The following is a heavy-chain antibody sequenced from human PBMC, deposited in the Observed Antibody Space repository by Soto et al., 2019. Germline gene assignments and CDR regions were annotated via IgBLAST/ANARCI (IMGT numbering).Heavy chain of an antibody. D-gene: IGHD2-15*01. V-gene: IGHV1-8*01. CDR2: MNPNSGNT. Sequence: ASVKVSCKASGYTFTSYDINWVRQATGQGLEWMGWMNPNSGNTGYAQKFQGRVTMTRNTSISTAYMELSSLRSEDTAVYYCARLYCSGGSCYSPLWFDPWGQGTLVTVSS. CDR3: ARLYCSGGSCYSPLWFDP. J-gene: IGHJ5*02. CDR1: GYTFTSYD.